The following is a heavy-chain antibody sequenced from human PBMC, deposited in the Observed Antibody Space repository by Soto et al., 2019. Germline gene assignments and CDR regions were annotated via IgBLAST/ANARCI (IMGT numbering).Heavy chain of an antibody. CDR2: INPNSGGT. CDR1: GYTFTGYY. J-gene: IGHJ6*02. V-gene: IGHV1-2*04. D-gene: IGHD3-10*01. CDR3: ARDRITMVRGAHGYYYYGMDV. Sequence: ASVNVSCKASGYTFTGYYMHWVRQAPGQGLEWMGWINPNSGGTNYAQKFQGWVTMTRDTSISTAYMELSRLRSDDTAVYYCARDRITMVRGAHGYYYYGMDVWGQGTTVTVSS.